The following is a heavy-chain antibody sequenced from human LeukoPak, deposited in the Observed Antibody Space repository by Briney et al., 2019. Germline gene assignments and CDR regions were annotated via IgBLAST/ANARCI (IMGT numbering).Heavy chain of an antibody. V-gene: IGHV3-74*01. D-gene: IGHD1-26*01. J-gene: IGHJ5*02. CDR1: GFPFSSYA. Sequence: GGSLRLSCAASGFPFSSYAMYWVRQAPGKGLVWVARIQGDGDNIIYADSVRGRFTISRDNSKDTLYLHMNSLRPEDTAVYYCARAQVGAPTDLWGQGTLVTVSS. CDR2: IQGDGDNI. CDR3: ARAQVGAPTDL.